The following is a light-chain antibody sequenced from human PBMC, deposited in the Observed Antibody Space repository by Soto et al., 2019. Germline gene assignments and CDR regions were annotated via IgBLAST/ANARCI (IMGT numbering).Light chain of an antibody. V-gene: IGKV3-20*01. CDR2: DAS. J-gene: IGKJ4*01. CDR1: QSVSGNY. CDR3: QQYCSSPLT. Sequence: EVVLTQSPGTLSLSPGQRATLSCRASQSVSGNYLVWYQQKPGQAPSLLIYDASSRATGIPDRFSGSGSGTDFTLTISRLEPEDFAVYYCQQYCSSPLTFGGGTKVEIK.